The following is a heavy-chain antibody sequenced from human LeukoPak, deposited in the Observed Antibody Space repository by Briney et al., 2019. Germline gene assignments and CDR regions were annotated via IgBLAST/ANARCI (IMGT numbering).Heavy chain of an antibody. CDR3: ARIPYYYDSSGYHNYYYGMDV. J-gene: IGHJ6*02. V-gene: IGHV4-31*03. D-gene: IGHD3-22*01. CDR2: IYYSGST. Sequence: SQTLSLTCTVSGGSISSGGYYWSWIRQHPGKGLEWIGYIYYSGSTYYNPSLKSRVTISVDTSKNQFSLKLSSVTAADTAVYYCARIPYYYDSSGYHNYYYGMDVWGQGTTVTVSS. CDR1: GGSISSGGYY.